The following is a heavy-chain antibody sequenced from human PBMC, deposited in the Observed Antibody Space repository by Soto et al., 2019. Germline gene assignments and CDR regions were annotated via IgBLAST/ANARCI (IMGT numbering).Heavy chain of an antibody. V-gene: IGHV3-30-3*01. Sequence: GGSLRLSCAVSGFTFSSYAMHWVRQAPGKGLEWVASISFDGSNKYYADSVKGRFTISRDISKNTLYLQMNSLRVEDTAVYHCAREAAGDWFDPWGQGTLVTVSS. CDR3: AREAAGDWFDP. CDR1: GFTFSSYA. J-gene: IGHJ5*02. CDR2: ISFDGSNK. D-gene: IGHD3-10*01.